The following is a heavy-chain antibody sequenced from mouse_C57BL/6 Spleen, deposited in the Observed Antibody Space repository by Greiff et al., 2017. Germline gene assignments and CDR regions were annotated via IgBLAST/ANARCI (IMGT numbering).Heavy chain of an antibody. CDR2: IYPRDGST. V-gene: IGHV1-85*01. CDR1: GYTFTSYD. D-gene: IGHD3-2*02. CDR3: ARYTGSGYVGFAY. J-gene: IGHJ3*01. Sequence: QVQLKQSGPELVKPGASVKLSCKASGYTFTSYDINWVKQRPGQGLEWIGWIYPRDGSTKYNEKFKGKATLTVDTSSSTAYMELHSLTSEDSAVYFCARYTGSGYVGFAYWGQGTLVTVSA.